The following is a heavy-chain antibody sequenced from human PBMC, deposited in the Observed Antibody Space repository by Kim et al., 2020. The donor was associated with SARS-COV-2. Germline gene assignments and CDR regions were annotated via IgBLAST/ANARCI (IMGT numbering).Heavy chain of an antibody. V-gene: IGHV1-46*01. Sequence: AQKFQGRVTMTRDTSTSTVYMELSSLRSEDTAVYYCARDGTVDTATYSDYWGQGTLVTVSS. CDR3: ARDGTVDTATYSDY. J-gene: IGHJ4*02. D-gene: IGHD5-18*01.